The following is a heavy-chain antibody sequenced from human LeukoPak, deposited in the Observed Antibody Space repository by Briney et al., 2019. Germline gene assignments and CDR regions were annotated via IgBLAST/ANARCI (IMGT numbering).Heavy chain of an antibody. CDR2: IYDSGST. V-gene: IGHV4-59*01. J-gene: IGHJ4*02. Sequence: PSETLSLTCTVSGGAISSYYWSWIRQPPGKGLEWIGYIYDSGSTNYNPSLKSRVTISVDTSKNQFSLKLSSVTAADTAVYYCARDSGSYSFLDYWGQGTPVTVSS. CDR3: ARDSGSYSFLDY. D-gene: IGHD1-26*01. CDR1: GGAISSYY.